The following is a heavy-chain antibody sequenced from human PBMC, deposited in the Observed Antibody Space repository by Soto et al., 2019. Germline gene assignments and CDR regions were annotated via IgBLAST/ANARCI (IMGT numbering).Heavy chain of an antibody. J-gene: IGHJ5*02. Sequence: GGSLRLSCAASGFTFSSYSMNWVRQAPGKGLEWVSSISSSSSYIYYADSVKGRFTISRDNAKNSLYLQMNSLRAEDTAVYYCARGRYGSGSYYNWFDPWGQGTLVTVSS. CDR3: ARGRYGSGSYYNWFDP. D-gene: IGHD3-10*01. CDR2: ISSSSSYI. V-gene: IGHV3-21*01. CDR1: GFTFSSYS.